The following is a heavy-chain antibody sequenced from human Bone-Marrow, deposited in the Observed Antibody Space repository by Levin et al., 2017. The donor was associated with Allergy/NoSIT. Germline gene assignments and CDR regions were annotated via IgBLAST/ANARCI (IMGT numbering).Heavy chain of an antibody. V-gene: IGHV4-4*02. D-gene: IGHD6-13*01. Sequence: SETLSLTCAVSGGSISSSNWWSWVRQPPGKGLEWIGEIYHSGSTNYNPSLKSRVTISVDKSKNQFSLKLSSVTAADTAVYYCAGPSSSSWQGIDAFDIWGQGTMVTVSS. CDR3: AGPSSSSWQGIDAFDI. CDR2: IYHSGST. J-gene: IGHJ3*02. CDR1: GGSISSSNW.